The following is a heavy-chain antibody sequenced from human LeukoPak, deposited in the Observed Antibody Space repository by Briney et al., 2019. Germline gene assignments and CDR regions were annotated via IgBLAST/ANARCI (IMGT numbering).Heavy chain of an antibody. CDR3: ATQNYDANDAFDY. V-gene: IGHV3-53*01. Sequence: PGGSLRLSCAASGFTVSSNYMSWVRQAPGKGLEWVSVIFSGGSTYYADSVKGRFTISRDNSKNTLYLQMNSLRAEDTAVYYCATQNYDANDAFDYWGQGTLVTVSS. J-gene: IGHJ4*02. CDR2: IFSGGST. D-gene: IGHD4-23*01. CDR1: GFTVSSNY.